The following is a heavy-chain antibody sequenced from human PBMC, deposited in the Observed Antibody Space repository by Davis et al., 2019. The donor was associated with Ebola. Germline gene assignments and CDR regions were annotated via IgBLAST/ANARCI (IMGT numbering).Heavy chain of an antibody. V-gene: IGHV1-8*01. CDR1: GYTFTNYD. J-gene: IGHJ5*01. D-gene: IGHD2-15*01. Sequence: ASVKVSCKASGYTFTNYDVHWVRQGTGQGLEWIGWMNPNSGNPGYGQKFQGRVTMTRNTSISTVYMELSSLTSEDTAVYYWGRGRKVPRMGSWFDSWGQGTMVTVSS. CDR2: MNPNSGNP. CDR3: GRGRKVPRMGSWFDS.